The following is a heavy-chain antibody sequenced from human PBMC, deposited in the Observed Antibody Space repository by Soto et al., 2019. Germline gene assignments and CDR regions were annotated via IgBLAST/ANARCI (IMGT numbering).Heavy chain of an antibody. Sequence: PSETLSLTCTVSGGSISSSSYYWGWIRQPPEKGLEWIGSIYYSGSTYYNPSLKSRVTISVDTSKNQFSLKLSSVTAADTAVYYCARHIYDILTGYYHSPSWFDPWGQGTLVTVSS. V-gene: IGHV4-39*01. CDR1: GGSISSSSYY. D-gene: IGHD3-9*01. CDR2: IYYSGST. CDR3: ARHIYDILTGYYHSPSWFDP. J-gene: IGHJ5*02.